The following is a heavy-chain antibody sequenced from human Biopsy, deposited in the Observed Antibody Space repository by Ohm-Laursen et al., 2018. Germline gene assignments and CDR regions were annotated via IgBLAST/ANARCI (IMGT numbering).Heavy chain of an antibody. CDR2: INPDSGVT. CDR1: GYRFIDYY. CDR3: ARDKYRSWNYFDN. V-gene: IGHV1-2*02. Sequence: ASVKVSCKASGYRFIDYYIHWVRQAPGQGLEWMGWINPDSGVTNYAQKFQGRVTMTRDTSISTAYMELSRLGSDDTAVYYCARDKYRSWNYFDNWGQGSLVTVSS. J-gene: IGHJ4*02. D-gene: IGHD6-19*01.